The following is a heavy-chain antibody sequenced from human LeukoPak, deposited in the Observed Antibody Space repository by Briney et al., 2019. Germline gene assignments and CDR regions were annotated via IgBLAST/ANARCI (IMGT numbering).Heavy chain of an antibody. D-gene: IGHD3-22*01. CDR1: GYTFTSYG. CDR2: ISAYNGNT. V-gene: IGHV1-18*01. J-gene: IGHJ6*03. Sequence: ASVKVSCKASGYTFTSYGISWVRQAPGQGLEWMGWISAYNGNTNYAQKLQGRVTMTTDTSTSPAYMELRSLRSDDTAVYYCARFSYYDSSGYYFLYDYYYYMDVWGKGTTVTVSS. CDR3: ARFSYYDSSGYYFLYDYYYYMDV.